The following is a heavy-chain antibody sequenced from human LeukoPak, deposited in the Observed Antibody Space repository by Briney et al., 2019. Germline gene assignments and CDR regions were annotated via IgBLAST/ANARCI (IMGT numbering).Heavy chain of an antibody. CDR1: GFTFSSYW. CDR3: AREEYSGSPYDAFDI. Sequence: GGFLRLSCAASGFTFSSYWMSWVRQAPGKGLEWVANIKQDGSEKYYVDSVKGRFTISRDNAKNSLYLQMNSLRAEDTAVYYCAREEYSGSPYDAFDIWGQGTMVTVSS. D-gene: IGHD1-26*01. V-gene: IGHV3-7*01. J-gene: IGHJ3*02. CDR2: IKQDGSEK.